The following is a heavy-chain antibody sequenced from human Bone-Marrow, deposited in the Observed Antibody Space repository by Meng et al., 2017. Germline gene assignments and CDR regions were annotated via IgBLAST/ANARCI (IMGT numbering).Heavy chain of an antibody. CDR3: ASHVEMAPIDY. V-gene: IGHV3-23*01. CDR1: GFTFSSYA. Sequence: GSLKISCAASGFTFSSYAMSWVRQAPGKGLEWVSAISGSGGSTYYADSVKGRFTISRDNSKNTLYLQMNSLRAEDTAVYYCASHVEMAPIDYWGQGTLVTVSS. D-gene: IGHD5-24*01. CDR2: ISGSGGST. J-gene: IGHJ4*02.